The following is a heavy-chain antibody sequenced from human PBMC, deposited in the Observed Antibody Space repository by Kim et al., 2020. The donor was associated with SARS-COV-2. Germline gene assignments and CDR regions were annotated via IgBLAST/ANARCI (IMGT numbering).Heavy chain of an antibody. J-gene: IGHJ4*02. V-gene: IGHV3-30*07. Sequence: DSVKGRFTISRDNSKNTLYLQMNSLRAEDTAVYYCARIFAVRVVMDPEDYWGQGTLVTVSS. CDR3: ARIFAVRVVMDPEDY. D-gene: IGHD2-21*01.